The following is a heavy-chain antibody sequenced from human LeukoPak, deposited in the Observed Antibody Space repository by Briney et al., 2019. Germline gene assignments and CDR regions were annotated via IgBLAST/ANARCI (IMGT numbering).Heavy chain of an antibody. J-gene: IGHJ4*02. CDR1: GGSISSSSYY. V-gene: IGHV4-61*02. D-gene: IGHD5-18*01. Sequence: PSETLSLTCTVSGGSISSSSYYWSWIRQPAGKGLEWIGRIYTSGSTNYNPSLKSRVTISVDTSKNQFSLKLSSVTAADTAVYYCARDGYSYGYYTFDYWGQGTLVTVSS. CDR3: ARDGYSYGYYTFDY. CDR2: IYTSGST.